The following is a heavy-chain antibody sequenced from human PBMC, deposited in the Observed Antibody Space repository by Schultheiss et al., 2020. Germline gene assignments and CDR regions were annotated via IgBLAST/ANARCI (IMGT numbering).Heavy chain of an antibody. J-gene: IGHJ3*02. CDR3: AADLNDYGDVDDAFDI. CDR2: IVVGSGNT. Sequence: KISCKASGFTFTSSAVQWVRQARGQRLEWIGWIVVGSGNTNYAQKFQERVTITRDMSTSTAYMELSSLRSEDTAVYYCAADLNDYGDVDDAFDIWGQGTMVTVSS. D-gene: IGHD4-17*01. V-gene: IGHV1-58*01. CDR1: GFTFTSSA.